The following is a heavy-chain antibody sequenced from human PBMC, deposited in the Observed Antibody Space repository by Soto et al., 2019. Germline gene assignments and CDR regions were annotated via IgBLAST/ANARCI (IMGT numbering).Heavy chain of an antibody. CDR1: GFTFSSYG. J-gene: IGHJ4*02. CDR2: ISYDGSNK. D-gene: IGHD3-22*01. CDR3: AKDLYYYDSSGSLDY. V-gene: IGHV3-30*18. Sequence: GGSLRLSCAASGFTFSSYGMHWVRQAPGKGLEWVAVISYDGSNKYYADSVKGRFTISRDNSKNTLYLQMNSLRAEDTAVYYCAKDLYYYDSSGSLDYWGQGTLVTVSS.